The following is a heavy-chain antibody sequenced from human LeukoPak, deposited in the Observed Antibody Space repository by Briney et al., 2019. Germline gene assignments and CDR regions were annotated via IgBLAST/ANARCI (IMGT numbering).Heavy chain of an antibody. J-gene: IGHJ6*02. CDR2: FDPEDGET. Sequence: GASVKVSCKVSGYTLTELSMHWVRQAPGKGLEWMGGFDPEDGETIYAQKSQGRVTMTEDTSTDTAYMELSSLRSEDTAVYYCARGNPDYYGMDVWGQGTTVTVSS. CDR1: GYTLTELS. V-gene: IGHV1-24*01. CDR3: ARGNPDYYGMDV.